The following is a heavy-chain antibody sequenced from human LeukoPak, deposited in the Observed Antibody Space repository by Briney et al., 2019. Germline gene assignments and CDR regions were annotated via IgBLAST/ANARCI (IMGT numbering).Heavy chain of an antibody. D-gene: IGHD6-19*01. CDR1: GFTFSSYA. Sequence: GGSLRLSCAASGFTFSSYAMSWARQAPGKGLEWVSTISGSGGSTYYADSVKGRFTISRDNSKNTLYLQMNSLRAEDTAVYYCAKDSSGWGNYFDYWGQGTLVTVSS. V-gene: IGHV3-23*01. J-gene: IGHJ4*02. CDR3: AKDSSGWGNYFDY. CDR2: ISGSGGST.